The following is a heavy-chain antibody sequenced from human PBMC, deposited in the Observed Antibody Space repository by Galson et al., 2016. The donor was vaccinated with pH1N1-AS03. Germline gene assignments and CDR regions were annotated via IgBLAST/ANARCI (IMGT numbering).Heavy chain of an antibody. CDR1: GYSFTNYG. Sequence: SVKVSCKASGYSFTNYGINWVRQAPGQGLEWMGWISAYSGDTNFAQKFQGRVTLTTDTSTSTAYMELRSLTSDDTAIYYCARAHDYGDFFLLKWGQGTLVSVSS. CDR2: ISAYSGDT. J-gene: IGHJ4*02. V-gene: IGHV1-18*04. CDR3: ARAHDYGDFFLLK. D-gene: IGHD4-17*01.